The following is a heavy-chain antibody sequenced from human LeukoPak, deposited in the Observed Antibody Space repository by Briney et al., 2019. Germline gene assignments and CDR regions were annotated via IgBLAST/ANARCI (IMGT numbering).Heavy chain of an antibody. CDR2: IRDKANSYAT. Sequence: GGSLRLSCAASGFTFSGSAIHWVRQASGKGLEWVGRIRDKANSYATVYIASVKGRFTISRDDSKNTAYLQMSSLKTGDTAVYYCARWDCTTTGCYPFDYWGQGTLVTVSS. CDR1: GFTFSGSA. V-gene: IGHV3-73*01. D-gene: IGHD2-2*01. J-gene: IGHJ4*02. CDR3: ARWDCTTTGCYPFDY.